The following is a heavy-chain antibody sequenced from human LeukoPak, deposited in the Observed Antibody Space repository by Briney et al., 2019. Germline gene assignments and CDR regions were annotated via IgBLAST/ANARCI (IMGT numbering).Heavy chain of an antibody. D-gene: IGHD5-24*01. CDR1: GYTFTSYY. CDR2: INPSGGST. J-gene: IGHJ4*02. Sequence: VKVSCKASGYTFTSYYMHWVRQAPGQGLEWMGIINPSGGSTSYAQKFQGRVTMTRDTSTSTVYMELSSLRSEDTAVYYCTRTERWLQLRYYFDYWGQGTLVTVSS. CDR3: TRTERWLQLRYYFDY. V-gene: IGHV1-46*03.